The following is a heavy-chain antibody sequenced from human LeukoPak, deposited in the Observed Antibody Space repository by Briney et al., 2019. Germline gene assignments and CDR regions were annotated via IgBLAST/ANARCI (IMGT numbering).Heavy chain of an antibody. CDR3: ARVGGRELERVYLRY. J-gene: IGHJ4*02. V-gene: IGHV4-61*01. CDR2: IYYSGST. D-gene: IGHD1-1*01. Sequence: PSETPSLTCTVSGGPVTSGSYYGSWIRQPPGKGLEWIGYIYYSGSTYYNPSLKSRVTMSVDTSKNQFSLKLTSVTAADTAVYYCARVGGRELERVYLRYWGQGTLVTVSS. CDR1: GGPVTSGSYY.